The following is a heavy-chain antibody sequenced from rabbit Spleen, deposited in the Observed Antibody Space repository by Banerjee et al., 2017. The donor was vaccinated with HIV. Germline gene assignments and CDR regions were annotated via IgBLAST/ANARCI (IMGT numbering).Heavy chain of an antibody. CDR1: GFSFSSGYD. D-gene: IGHD7-1*01. CDR3: ARETWGSTGNYGL. CDR2: IGTGVGDT. V-gene: IGHV1S40*01. Sequence: QSLEESGGGLVKPGASLTLTCKASGFSFSSGYDMCWVRQAPGKGLEWIACIGTGVGDTYYANWAKGRFTISKTSSTTVTLQMTSLTAADTATYFCARETWGSTGNYGLWGPGTLVTVS. J-gene: IGHJ4*01.